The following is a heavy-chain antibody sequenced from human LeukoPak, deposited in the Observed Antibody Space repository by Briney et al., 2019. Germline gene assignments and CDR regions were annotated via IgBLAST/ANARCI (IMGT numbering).Heavy chain of an antibody. CDR2: IYTSGST. J-gene: IGHJ3*02. D-gene: IGHD2-21*02. Sequence: SETLSLTCTVSGGSISSYYWSWIRQPAGKGLEWIGRIYTSGSTNYNPSLKSRVTISVDTSKNHFSLELSSVTAADTALYYCARRSVVTAINFDSFDIWGQGTMVTVSS. CDR1: GGSISSYY. CDR3: ARRSVVTAINFDSFDI. V-gene: IGHV4-4*07.